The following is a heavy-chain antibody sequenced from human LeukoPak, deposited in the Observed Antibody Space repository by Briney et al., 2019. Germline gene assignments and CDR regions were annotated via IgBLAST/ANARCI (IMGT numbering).Heavy chain of an antibody. CDR2: IYRGGST. D-gene: IGHD2-2*01. V-gene: IGHV4-38-2*01. CDR3: ARLWCGTACYYYYYYYMDV. J-gene: IGHJ6*03. Sequence: PSETLSLTCAVSGYSISSGYYWGWIRQPPGKGLEWIGSIYRGGSTYYNPSLKSRVTISLDTSKNQFSLKLSSVTAADTAVYYCARLWCGTACYYYYYYYMDVWGKGTTVTVSS. CDR1: GYSISSGYY.